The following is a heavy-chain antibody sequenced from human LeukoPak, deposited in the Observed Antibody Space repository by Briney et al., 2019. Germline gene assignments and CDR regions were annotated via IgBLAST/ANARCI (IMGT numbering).Heavy chain of an antibody. D-gene: IGHD3-22*01. CDR1: GFTFSSYW. Sequence: GGSLRLSCAASGFTFSSYWMHWVRQAPGKGLVWVSRISSDGSDTNYADSVKGRFTISRDNAKNTLYLQMNSLRAEDTAVYYCARDGSGYYYKWFDPWGQGALVTVYS. CDR2: ISSDGSDT. V-gene: IGHV3-74*01. CDR3: ARDGSGYYYKWFDP. J-gene: IGHJ5*02.